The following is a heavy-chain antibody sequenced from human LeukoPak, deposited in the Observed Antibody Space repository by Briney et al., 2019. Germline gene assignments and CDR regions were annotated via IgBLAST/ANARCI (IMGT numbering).Heavy chain of an antibody. CDR3: ASSSGD. Sequence: PSETLSLTCTVSGGSISSGSYYWSWIRQPAGKGLEWIGRIYTSGSTNYNPSLKSRVTISVDTSKNQFSLKLSSVTAADTAVYYCASSSGDWGQGTLVTVSS. CDR1: GGSISSGSYY. J-gene: IGHJ4*02. V-gene: IGHV4-61*02. CDR2: IYTSGST. D-gene: IGHD6-25*01.